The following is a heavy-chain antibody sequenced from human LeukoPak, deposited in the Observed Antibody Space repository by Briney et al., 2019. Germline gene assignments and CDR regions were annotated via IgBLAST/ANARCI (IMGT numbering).Heavy chain of an antibody. D-gene: IGHD2-2*01. CDR2: ISSSSSYI. Sequence: GGSLRLSCAASGFTFSSYSMNWVRQAPGKGLEWVSSISSSSSYIYYADSVKGRFTISRDNAKNSLYLQMNSLRAEDTAVYYCARDNCSSTSCYLYYYYMDVWGKGTTVTISS. CDR1: GFTFSSYS. V-gene: IGHV3-21*01. J-gene: IGHJ6*03. CDR3: ARDNCSSTSCYLYYYYMDV.